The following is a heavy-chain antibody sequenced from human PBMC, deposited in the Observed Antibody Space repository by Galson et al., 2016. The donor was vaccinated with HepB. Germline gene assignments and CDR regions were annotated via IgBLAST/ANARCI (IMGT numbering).Heavy chain of an antibody. CDR2: IYYTGSA. CDR1: GASISSGSHY. J-gene: IGHJ4*02. CDR3: ARDLEVGAWIGLDY. D-gene: IGHD2-2*03. Sequence: TLSLTCTVSGASISSGSHYWSWIRQHPEKGLEWIGYIYYTGSAYYNPSLKSRVSMSVDTSKNQFALNLNSVTAADTAVCFCARDLEVGAWIGLDYWGQGTLVTVSS. V-gene: IGHV4-31*03.